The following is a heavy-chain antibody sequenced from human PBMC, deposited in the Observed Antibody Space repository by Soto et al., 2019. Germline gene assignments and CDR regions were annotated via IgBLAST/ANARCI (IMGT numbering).Heavy chain of an antibody. J-gene: IGHJ6*02. D-gene: IGHD3-3*01. Sequence: EVQLVESVGGVVQPGGSLRLSCAASGFTFSSYWMSWVRQAPGKGLEWVAKIKQDGSEKYCVDSVKGRFTISRDNAKNSLYLQMNSLRAEDTAVYYCARVMDFWSGFGRGNYYGMDVWGQGTTVTVSS. CDR1: GFTFSSYW. V-gene: IGHV3-7*01. CDR2: IKQDGSEK. CDR3: ARVMDFWSGFGRGNYYGMDV.